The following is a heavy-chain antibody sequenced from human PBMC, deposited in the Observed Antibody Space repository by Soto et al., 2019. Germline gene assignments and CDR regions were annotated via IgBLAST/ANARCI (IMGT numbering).Heavy chain of an antibody. CDR3: AKADDDYYDSSGCPSFPR. CDR2: ISGSGGST. D-gene: IGHD3-22*01. Sequence: PGGSLRLSCAASGFTFSSYAMSWVRQAPGKGLEWVSAISGSGGSTYYADSVKGRFTISRDNSKNTLYLQMNSLRAEDTAVYYCAKADDDYYDSSGCPSFPRWGQGTLVTVSS. J-gene: IGHJ4*02. CDR1: GFTFSSYA. V-gene: IGHV3-23*01.